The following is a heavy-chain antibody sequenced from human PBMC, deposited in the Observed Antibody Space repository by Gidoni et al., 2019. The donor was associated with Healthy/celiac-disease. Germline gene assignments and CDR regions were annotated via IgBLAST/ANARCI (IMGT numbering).Heavy chain of an antibody. CDR2: INHSGST. D-gene: IGHD2-15*01. Sequence: QVQLQQWGAGRVKPSETLSLTCAVYGGSCSGYYWSWIRQPPGKGLEWIGEINHSGSTNYNPSLTSRVTISVATSKNQFSLKLSSVTAADTAVYSCARVRCAGSCYYVRSTCFDPWGQGTLVTVSS. CDR3: ARVRCAGSCYYVRSTCFDP. CDR1: GGSCSGYY. J-gene: IGHJ5*02. V-gene: IGHV4-34*01.